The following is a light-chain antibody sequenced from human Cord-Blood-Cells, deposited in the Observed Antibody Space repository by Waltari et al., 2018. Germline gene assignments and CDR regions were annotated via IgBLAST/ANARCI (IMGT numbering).Light chain of an antibody. CDR1: QSISSY. CDR3: QQSYSTPLT. J-gene: IGKJ4*01. Sequence: DMQMTQPPSSLSASVGDRVTITCRPSQSISSYLNWYQQKPGKAPKLLIYAASSFQSGVPSRFSGSGSGTDFTLTISSLQPEDFATYYCQQSYSTPLTFGGGTKVEIK. CDR2: AAS. V-gene: IGKV1-39*01.